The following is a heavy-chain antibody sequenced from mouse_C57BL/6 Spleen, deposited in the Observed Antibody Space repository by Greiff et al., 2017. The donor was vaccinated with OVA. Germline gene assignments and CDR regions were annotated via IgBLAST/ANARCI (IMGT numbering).Heavy chain of an antibody. CDR3: ARPPRSDGYPGAMDY. V-gene: IGHV1-52*01. Sequence: QVQLQQPGAELVRPGSSVKLSCKASGYTFTSYWMHWVKQRPIQGLEWIGNIDPSDSETHYNQKFKDKATLTVDKSSSTAYMQLSSLTSEDSAVYYCARPPRSDGYPGAMDYWGQGTSVTVSS. CDR2: IDPSDSET. D-gene: IGHD2-3*01. CDR1: GYTFTSYW. J-gene: IGHJ4*01.